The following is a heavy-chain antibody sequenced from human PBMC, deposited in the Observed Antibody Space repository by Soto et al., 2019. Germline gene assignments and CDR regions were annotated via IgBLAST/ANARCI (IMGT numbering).Heavy chain of an antibody. V-gene: IGHV3-23*01. Sequence: GGSLRLSCAVSGFPFNNYAMSWVRQAPGKGLEWVSAISGSGGSTYYADSVKGRFTISRDNSKDTLYLQMNSLRAKDTAVYYCARRSSSWYFDYWGQGTLVTGSS. CDR1: GFPFNNYA. CDR3: ARRSSSWYFDY. D-gene: IGHD6-13*01. J-gene: IGHJ4*02. CDR2: ISGSGGST.